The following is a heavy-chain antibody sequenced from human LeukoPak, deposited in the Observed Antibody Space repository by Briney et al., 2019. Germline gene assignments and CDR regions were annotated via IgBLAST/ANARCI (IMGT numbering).Heavy chain of an antibody. CDR1: GFTFSSYW. D-gene: IGHD2-2*01. CDR2: ISNDGSTK. Sequence: GGSLRLSCAASGFTFSSYWMTWVRQAPGKGLEWVAGISNDGSTKDYADSVKGRFTISRDSSKKSMFLQMNSLRAEDTAVYYCAKAAYCTSTSCHFSGYAQRPLDSWGQGTLVTVSS. V-gene: IGHV3-30*18. CDR3: AKAAYCTSTSCHFSGYAQRPLDS. J-gene: IGHJ4*02.